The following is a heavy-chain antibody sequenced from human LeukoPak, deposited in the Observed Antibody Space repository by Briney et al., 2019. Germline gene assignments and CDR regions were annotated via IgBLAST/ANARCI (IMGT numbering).Heavy chain of an antibody. J-gene: IGHJ4*02. CDR2: INPDSGAT. CDR1: GYTFIDYY. D-gene: IGHD6-6*01. CDR3: ARLVVSYFDH. Sequence: GASVKVSCETSGYTFIDYYIHWVRQAPGQGLQWMGWINPDSGATIYAQKFQGRVTMTTDASINTAYMDLNRLRSDDTAVYYCARLVVSYFDHWGQGTLVTVSS. V-gene: IGHV1-2*02.